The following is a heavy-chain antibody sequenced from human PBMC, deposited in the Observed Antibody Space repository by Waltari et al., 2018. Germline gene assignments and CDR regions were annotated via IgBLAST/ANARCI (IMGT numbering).Heavy chain of an antibody. V-gene: IGHV1-2*02. D-gene: IGHD6-19*01. CDR3: AKAAVALIYYYYGMDV. J-gene: IGHJ6*02. CDR1: GYTFTGYY. Sequence: QVQLVQSGAEVKKPGASVKVSCKASGYTFTGYYMHWVRQAPGQGLEWMGWINPNSGGTNYAQKFQGRVTMTRDTSISTAYMELSRLRSDDTAVYYCAKAAVALIYYYYGMDVWGQGTTVTVSS. CDR2: INPNSGGT.